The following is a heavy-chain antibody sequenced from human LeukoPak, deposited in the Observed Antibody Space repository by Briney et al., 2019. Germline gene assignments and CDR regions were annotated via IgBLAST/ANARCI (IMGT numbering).Heavy chain of an antibody. CDR1: GYTFTGYY. J-gene: IGHJ6*02. CDR2: INPNSGGT. CDR3: ARDDIVVVPAAIRAYYYGMDV. V-gene: IGHV1-2*02. Sequence: ASVKVSCKASGYTFTGYYMHWVRQAPGQGLEWMGWINPNSGGTNYAQKFQGRVTMTRDTSIGTAYMELSRLRSDDTAVYYCARDDIVVVPAAIRAYYYGMDVWGQGTTVTVSS. D-gene: IGHD2-2*02.